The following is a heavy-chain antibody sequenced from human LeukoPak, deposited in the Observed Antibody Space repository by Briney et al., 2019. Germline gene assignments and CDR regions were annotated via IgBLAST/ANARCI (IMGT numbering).Heavy chain of an antibody. J-gene: IGHJ4*02. CDR2: IMGSGSST. Sequence: PGGSLRLSCAASGFNFSSYAISWVRQAPGRGLEWVSGIMGSGSSTYHADSVKGRFTISRDNSKNTLYLQMNSLRAGDTALYYCAKHPGGYSYGSLDFWGQGTLVTVSS. D-gene: IGHD5-18*01. V-gene: IGHV3-23*01. CDR1: GFNFSSYA. CDR3: AKHPGGYSYGSLDF.